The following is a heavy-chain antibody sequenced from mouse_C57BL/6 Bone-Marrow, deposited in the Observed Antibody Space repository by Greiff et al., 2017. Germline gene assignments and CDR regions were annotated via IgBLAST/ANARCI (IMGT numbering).Heavy chain of an antibody. D-gene: IGHD2-5*01. CDR2: IHPNSGST. J-gene: IGHJ3*01. CDR3: ASAYSNSSFAY. Sequence: QVQLQQPGAELVKPGASVKLSCKASGYTFTSYWMHWVKQRPGQGLEWIGMIHPNSGSTNYNEKFKSKGTLTVDKSSSTAYMQLSSLTSEDSAVSYCASAYSNSSFAYWGQGPLVTVSA. V-gene: IGHV1-64*01. CDR1: GYTFTSYW.